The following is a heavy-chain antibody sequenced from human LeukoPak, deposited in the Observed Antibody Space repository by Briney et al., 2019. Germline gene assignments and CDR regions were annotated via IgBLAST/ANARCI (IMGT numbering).Heavy chain of an antibody. J-gene: IGHJ1*01. CDR1: GGSISSYY. CDR3: ARATEDYVWGSYRHAEYFQH. CDR2: IYYSGST. D-gene: IGHD3-16*02. Sequence: PSETLSLTCTVSGGSISSYYWSWIRQPPGKGLEWIGYIYYSGSTDYNPSLKSRVTISVDTSKNQFSLKLSSVTAADTAVYYCARATEDYVWGSYRHAEYFQHWGQGTLVTVSS. V-gene: IGHV4-59*08.